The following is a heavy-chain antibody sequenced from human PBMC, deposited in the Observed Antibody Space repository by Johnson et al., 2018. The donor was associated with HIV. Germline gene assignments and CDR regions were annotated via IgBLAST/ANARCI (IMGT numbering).Heavy chain of an antibody. Sequence: VQLVESGGGLAKPAWSPRLSCAASQFTFSRYYMNCVRLAPGNGLELVGQVNPNGGNTYLTDSGKDRFITSRDNAKNTLHLQMNSLRAEDTALYYCAKDRRWELLGAFDIWGQGTMVTVSS. CDR1: QFTFSRYY. D-gene: IGHD2-15*01. CDR2: VNPNGGNT. V-gene: IGHV3-25*05. J-gene: IGHJ3*02. CDR3: AKDRRWELLGAFDI.